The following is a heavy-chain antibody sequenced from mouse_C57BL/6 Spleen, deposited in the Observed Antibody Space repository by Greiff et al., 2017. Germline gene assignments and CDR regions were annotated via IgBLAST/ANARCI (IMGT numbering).Heavy chain of an antibody. V-gene: IGHV1-75*01. Sequence: QVQLKQSGPELVKPGASVKISCKASGYTFTDYYINWVKQRPGQGLEWIGWIFPGSGSTYYNEKLKGKATLTVDKSSSTAYMLLSSLTSEDSAVYFCACSLIATVVYFGYWGQGTTLTVSS. CDR1: GYTFTDYY. CDR2: IFPGSGST. D-gene: IGHD1-1*01. CDR3: ACSLIATVVYFGY. J-gene: IGHJ2*01.